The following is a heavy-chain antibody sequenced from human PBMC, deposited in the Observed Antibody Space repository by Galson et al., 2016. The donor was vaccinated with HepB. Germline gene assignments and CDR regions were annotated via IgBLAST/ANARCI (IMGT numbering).Heavy chain of an antibody. D-gene: IGHD6-19*01. J-gene: IGHJ4*02. V-gene: IGHV3-11*01. CDR3: ARDVGSDTWSPYYFDA. Sequence: SLRLSCAASGFTLKDFYMNWFRQVPGKGLEWISFISGTGATSYHADSVKGRFTISRDNAKNSLYLQPTNLTAEDSAVYYCARDVGSDTWSPYYFDAWGQGTLVTVSS. CDR2: ISGTGATS. CDR1: GFTLKDFY.